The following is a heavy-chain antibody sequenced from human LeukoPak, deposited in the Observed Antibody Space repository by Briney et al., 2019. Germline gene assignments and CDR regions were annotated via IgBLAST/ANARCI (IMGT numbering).Heavy chain of an antibody. J-gene: IGHJ4*02. Sequence: KPSETLSLTCTVSGGSVSSGSYYWSWIPQPPGKGLEWIGYIYYSGSTNYNPSLKSRVTISVDTSKNQFSLKLSSVTAADAAVYYCAGERDSGSYYSFDYWGQGTLVTVSS. CDR3: AGERDSGSYYSFDY. CDR1: GGSVSSGSYY. V-gene: IGHV4-61*01. CDR2: IYYSGST. D-gene: IGHD1-26*01.